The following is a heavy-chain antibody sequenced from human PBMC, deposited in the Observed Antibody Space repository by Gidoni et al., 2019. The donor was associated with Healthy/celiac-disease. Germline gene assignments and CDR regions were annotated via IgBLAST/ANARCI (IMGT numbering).Heavy chain of an antibody. CDR3: ARVVGDYSSSWYLE. D-gene: IGHD6-13*01. J-gene: IGHJ4*02. CDR1: GYTFTGYY. CDR2: INPNSGGT. V-gene: IGHV1-2*04. Sequence: QVQLVQSGAEVKKPGASVKVSCKASGYTFTGYYLHWVRQAPGQGLEWMGWINPNSGGTNYAQKFQGWVTMTRDTSISTAYMELSRLRSDDTAVYYCARVVGDYSSSWYLEWGQGTLVTVSS.